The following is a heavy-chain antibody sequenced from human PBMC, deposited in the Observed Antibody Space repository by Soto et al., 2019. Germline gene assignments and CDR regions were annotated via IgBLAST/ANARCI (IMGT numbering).Heavy chain of an antibody. CDR1: GGSISSSSFH. CDR2: IYYSGST. Sequence: PSETLSLTCTVSGGSISSSSFHWGWIRQPPGKGLEWIGYIYYSGSTYYNPSLKSRVTISVDTSKNQFSLKLSSVTAADTAVYYCASNRYGYTLYDYWGQGNLVTVSS. J-gene: IGHJ4*02. D-gene: IGHD5-18*01. CDR3: ASNRYGYTLYDY. V-gene: IGHV4-30-4*08.